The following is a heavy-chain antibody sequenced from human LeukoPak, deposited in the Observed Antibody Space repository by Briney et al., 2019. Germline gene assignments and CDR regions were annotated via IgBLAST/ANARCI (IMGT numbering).Heavy chain of an antibody. D-gene: IGHD3-10*01. Sequence: PGGSQRLSCAASAFTFSSYAMSWVRQPPGKGLEWVSAISGSGSSRYYADSVKGRFTISRDNSKNTLSLQMNSLRAEDTAIYYCAKGDRQRGLGVFDYWGQGTLVTVSS. V-gene: IGHV3-23*01. CDR2: ISGSGSSR. J-gene: IGHJ4*02. CDR1: AFTFSSYA. CDR3: AKGDRQRGLGVFDY.